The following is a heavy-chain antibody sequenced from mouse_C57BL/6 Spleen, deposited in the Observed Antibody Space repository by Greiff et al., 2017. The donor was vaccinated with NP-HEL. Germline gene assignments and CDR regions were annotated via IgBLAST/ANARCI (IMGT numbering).Heavy chain of an antibody. CDR2: INPSSGYT. V-gene: IGHV1-4*01. CDR3: ARSDDGYFYAFDY. CDR1: GYTFTSYT. D-gene: IGHD2-3*01. Sequence: VHLVESGAELARPGASVKMSCKASGYTFTSYTMHWVKQRPGQGLEWIGYINPSSGYTKYNQKFKDKATLTADTSSSTAYMQPSSLTSDDSAVYDCARSDDGYFYAFDYWGQGTTLTVSS. J-gene: IGHJ2*01.